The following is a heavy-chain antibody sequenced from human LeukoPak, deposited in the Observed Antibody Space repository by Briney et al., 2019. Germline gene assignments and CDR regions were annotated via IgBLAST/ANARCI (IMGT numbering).Heavy chain of an antibody. J-gene: IGHJ4*02. V-gene: IGHV3-74*01. CDR3: ARDGSLPDY. Sequence: GGSLRLSCAASGFTFSNYWMHWVRQTPGKGLVWVSRIISDGSSTSYADSVKGRFTISRDNAKNTLYLQMNSLRAEDTAVYYCARDGSLPDYWGQGTLSPSPQ. CDR1: GFTFSNYW. CDR2: IISDGSST.